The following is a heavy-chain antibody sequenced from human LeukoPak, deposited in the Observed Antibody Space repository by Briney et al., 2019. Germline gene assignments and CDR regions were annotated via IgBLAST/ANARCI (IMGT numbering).Heavy chain of an antibody. CDR3: GGPEMPGHLVRTA. CDR1: GFTFGTFW. CDR2: IDYDGINT. D-gene: IGHD2-21*02. J-gene: IGHJ4*02. Sequence: GGSLRLSCAASGFTFGTFWMHWVRQAPGKGLVWVSRIDYDGINTYYADSVKGRFTISRDNAQNTMYLQMNSLRAEDTAVYYCGGPEMPGHLVRTAWGQGTLVTVSS. V-gene: IGHV3-74*01.